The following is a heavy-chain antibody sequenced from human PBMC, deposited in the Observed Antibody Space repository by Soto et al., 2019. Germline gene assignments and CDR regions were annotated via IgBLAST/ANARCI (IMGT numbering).Heavy chain of an antibody. CDR2: IYYSGST. D-gene: IGHD3-22*01. CDR3: ARTYDGSGPNSGGYGFDI. V-gene: IGHV4-59*01. J-gene: IGHJ3*02. Sequence: SETLSLTSSVSGGNISSYYWSWIRQPPGKGLEWIAYIYYSGSTSYNPSLKSRVSISLDTSKNQFSLKLSSVTAADTAVYYCARTYDGSGPNSGGYGFDIWGQGTMVTVSS. CDR1: GGNISSYY.